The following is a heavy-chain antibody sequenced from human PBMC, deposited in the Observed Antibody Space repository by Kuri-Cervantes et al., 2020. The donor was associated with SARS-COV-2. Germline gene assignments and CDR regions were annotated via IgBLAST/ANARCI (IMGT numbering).Heavy chain of an antibody. Sequence: SETLSLTCTVSGGSVSSGNDYWSWIRQPPGKGLEWIGFVYYSGDTNYNPSLKSRVTISVDTSKNQFSLKLSSVTAADTAVYYCARDRDYYDSGGYWGQGTLVTVSS. J-gene: IGHJ4*02. CDR1: GGSVSSGNDY. D-gene: IGHD3-22*01. CDR2: VYYSGDT. V-gene: IGHV4-61*01. CDR3: ARDRDYYDSGGY.